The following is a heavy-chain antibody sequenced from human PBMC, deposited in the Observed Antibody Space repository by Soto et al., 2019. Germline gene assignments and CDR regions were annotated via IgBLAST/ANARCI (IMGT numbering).Heavy chain of an antibody. CDR3: ARDLGITMVRGAPSPSGMDV. CDR1: GFTFSSYG. J-gene: IGHJ6*02. Sequence: GGSLRLSCAASGFTFSSYGMHWVRQAPGKGLEWVAVIWYDGSNKYYADSVKGRFTISRDNSKNTLYLQMNSLRAEDTAVYYCARDLGITMVRGAPSPSGMDVWGQGTTVTVSS. D-gene: IGHD3-10*01. V-gene: IGHV3-33*01. CDR2: IWYDGSNK.